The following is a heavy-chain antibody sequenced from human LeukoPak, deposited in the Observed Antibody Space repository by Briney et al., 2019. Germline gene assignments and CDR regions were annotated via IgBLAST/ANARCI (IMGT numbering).Heavy chain of an antibody. J-gene: IGHJ6*02. V-gene: IGHV3-23*01. CDR1: GFSFSNYG. D-gene: IGHD3-16*01. Sequence: GGSLRLSCAASGFSFSNYGMTWVRQAPGKGLYWVSATSSSGGATYYADSVKGRFTISRDNSKNTLYLQMSSLRAEDTTVYYCVKSETKAVGGIMRCYYYGLDVWGQGTTVTVSS. CDR2: TSSSGGAT. CDR3: VKSETKAVGGIMRCYYYGLDV.